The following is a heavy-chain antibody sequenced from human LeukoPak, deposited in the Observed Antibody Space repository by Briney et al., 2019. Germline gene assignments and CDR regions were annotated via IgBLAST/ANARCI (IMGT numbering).Heavy chain of an antibody. V-gene: IGHV3-66*01. CDR1: GFTVRSNQ. D-gene: IGHD4-17*01. CDR2: IHSGGST. CDR3: ARDGDYGWFDP. Sequence: TGGSLRLSCSASGFTVRSNQMNWVRQAPGEGLEWVAVIHSGGSTFCADSVKGRFIISRDNSKNTLYLQMKSLRAEDTAVYHCARDGDYGWFDPWGQGTLVTVSS. J-gene: IGHJ5*02.